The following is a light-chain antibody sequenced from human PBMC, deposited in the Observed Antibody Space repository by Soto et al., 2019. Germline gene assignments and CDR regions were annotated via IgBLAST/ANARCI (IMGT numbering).Light chain of an antibody. CDR3: AAWGDSLNVWM. CDR1: SSNIGSTF. Sequence: QSVLTQPPSASGTPGQRLTISCSGSSSNIGSTFVDWYQQLPGSAPKLLISRNNQRPSGVPDRFSGSKSGTSASLAISGLRSEDEADYYCAAWGDSLNVWMFGGGTKLTVL. CDR2: RNN. V-gene: IGLV1-47*01. J-gene: IGLJ3*02.